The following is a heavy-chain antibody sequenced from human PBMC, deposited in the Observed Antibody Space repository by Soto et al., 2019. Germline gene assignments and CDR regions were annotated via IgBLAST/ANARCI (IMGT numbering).Heavy chain of an antibody. D-gene: IGHD6-13*01. V-gene: IGHV4-4*07. CDR2: ISATGTT. J-gene: IGHJ3*01. CDR3: ARDQAGAADL. CDR1: GDSMTNYY. Sequence: PSETLSLTCTVSGDSMTNYYWSWIRQSAEKGLEWIGRISATGTTVYIPSLKSRITLSVDTPKNQFSLNLKFVTAADTAVYFCARDQAGAADLWGQGTLVTVSS.